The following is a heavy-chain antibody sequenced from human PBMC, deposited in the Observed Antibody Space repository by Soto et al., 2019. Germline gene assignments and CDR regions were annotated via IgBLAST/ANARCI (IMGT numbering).Heavy chain of an antibody. J-gene: IGHJ4*02. V-gene: IGHV6-1*01. CDR1: GDSVSSNSAA. CDR2: TYYRSKWYN. CDR3: ASEAGAYSYGYTH. Sequence: SQTLSLTCAISGDSVSSNSAAWNWIRQSPSRGLEWLGRTYYRSKWYNDYAISVKSRITINPETSKNQFSLQLNSVTPEDSAVYYWASEAGAYSYGYTHWGQGTLVTVSS. D-gene: IGHD5-18*01.